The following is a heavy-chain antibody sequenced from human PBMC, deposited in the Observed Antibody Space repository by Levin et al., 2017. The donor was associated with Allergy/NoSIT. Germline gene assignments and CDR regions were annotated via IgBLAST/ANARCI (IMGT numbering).Heavy chain of an antibody. V-gene: IGHV3-7*04. CDR3: ARTGDDY. Sequence: GESLKISCAASGFTFTNYWMTWVRQAPGKGLEWVANIDQGGSGKYYVDSVKGRFTISRDNDLNSLYLQMNSLRAEDTAVYFCARTGDDYWGQGTLVTVSS. D-gene: IGHD4-17*01. J-gene: IGHJ4*02. CDR2: IDQGGSGK. CDR1: GFTFTNYW.